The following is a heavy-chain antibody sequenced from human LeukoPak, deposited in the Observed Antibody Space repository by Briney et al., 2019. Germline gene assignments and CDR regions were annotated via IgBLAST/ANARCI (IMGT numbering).Heavy chain of an antibody. CDR3: ARDHRYSSSWYYFDY. J-gene: IGHJ4*02. Sequence: KASQTLSLTCTVSGGSISSGGYCWSWIRQHPGKGLEWIGYIYYSGSTYYNPSLKSRVTISVDTSKNQFSLKLSSVTAADTAVYYCARDHRYSSSWYYFDYWGQGTLVTVSS. CDR2: IYYSGST. D-gene: IGHD6-13*01. CDR1: GGSISSGGYC. V-gene: IGHV4-31*03.